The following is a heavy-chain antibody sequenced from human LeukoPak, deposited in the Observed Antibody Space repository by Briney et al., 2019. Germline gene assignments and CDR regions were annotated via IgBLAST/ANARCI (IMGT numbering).Heavy chain of an antibody. J-gene: IGHJ4*02. CDR1: GGSFSGYY. D-gene: IGHD2-2*01. CDR2: INHSGST. V-gene: IGHV4-34*01. Sequence: PLETLSLTCAVYGGSFSGYYWSWIRQPPGKGLEWIGEINHSGSTNYNPSLKSRVTISVDTSKNQFSLKLSSVTAADTAVYYCASLRSDIVVVPAASFNWGQGTLVTVSS. CDR3: ASLRSDIVVVPAASFN.